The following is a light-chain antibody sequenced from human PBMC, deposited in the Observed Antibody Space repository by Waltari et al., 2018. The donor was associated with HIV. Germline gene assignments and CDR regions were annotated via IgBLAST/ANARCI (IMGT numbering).Light chain of an antibody. Sequence: QSALTQPASVSGSPGQSITISCTGTRNDIGTYNYVSWYQQHPGNVPKLLIYEVTKRPSGVSNRFSGSKSGNTASLTISGLQAEEEAAYYCCSYTSTTTSILFAGGTKLTVL. CDR1: RNDIGTYNY. CDR2: EVT. V-gene: IGLV2-14*01. CDR3: CSYTSTTTSIL. J-gene: IGLJ2*01.